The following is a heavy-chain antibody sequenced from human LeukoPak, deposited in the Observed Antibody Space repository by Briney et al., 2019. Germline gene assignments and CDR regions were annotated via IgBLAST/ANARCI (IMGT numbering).Heavy chain of an antibody. J-gene: IGHJ6*03. CDR3: TRDPTDFYYFYMDV. D-gene: IGHD4-17*01. CDR2: IRSKANNYAT. Sequence: GGSLRLSRAASGFTFSGSTMHWVRQSSGKGLEWVGHIRSKANNYATAYVASVKGRFAISRDDSKSTTYLQMNSLKTEDTAVYFCTRDPTDFYYFYMDVWGKGTTVTVSS. CDR1: GFTFSGST. V-gene: IGHV3-73*01.